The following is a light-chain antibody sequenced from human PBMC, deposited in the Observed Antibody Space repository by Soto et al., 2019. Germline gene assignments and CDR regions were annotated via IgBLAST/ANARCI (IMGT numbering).Light chain of an antibody. V-gene: IGKV1-5*01. J-gene: IGKJ2*01. CDR1: QSIGTW. CDR2: DAS. Sequence: DIQMTQSPSTLSASVGDRVTITCRASQSIGTWLAWYQHRPGKAPSLLIYDASTLRSGVPSRFSGSGSGTEFTLTISSLQADDFATYSCQQSYITPSTFGQGTKLEIK. CDR3: QQSYITPST.